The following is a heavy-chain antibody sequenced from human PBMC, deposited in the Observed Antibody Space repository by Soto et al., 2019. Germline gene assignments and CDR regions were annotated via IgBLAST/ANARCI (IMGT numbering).Heavy chain of an antibody. CDR1: GGSISSYY. CDR3: ARDDSSGYYYRS. V-gene: IGHV4-59*01. D-gene: IGHD3-22*01. J-gene: IGHJ5*02. CDR2: IYYSGST. Sequence: SETLSFTCTVSGGSISSYYWSWIRQPPGKGLEWIGYIYYSGSTNYNPSLKSRVTISVDTSKNQFSLKLSSVTAADTAVYYCARDDSSGYYYRSWGQGTLVTVSS.